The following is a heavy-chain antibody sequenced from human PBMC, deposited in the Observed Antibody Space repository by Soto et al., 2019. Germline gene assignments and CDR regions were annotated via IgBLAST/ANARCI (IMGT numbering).Heavy chain of an antibody. V-gene: IGHV3-48*01. CDR2: ISSSSTI. CDR3: ARDRSSGYQLLWSNWFDP. D-gene: IGHD2-2*01. CDR1: GFTFSTYS. Sequence: PGGSLRLSCAASGFTFSTYSMNWVRQAPGKGLEWVSSISSSSTIYYADSVKGRFTISRDNVQNSLYLQMHSLRAEDTAVYYCARDRSSGYQLLWSNWFDPWGQGTLVTVSS. J-gene: IGHJ5*02.